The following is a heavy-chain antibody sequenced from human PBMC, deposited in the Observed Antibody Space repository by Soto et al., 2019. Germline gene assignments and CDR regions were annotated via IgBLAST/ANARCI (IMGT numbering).Heavy chain of an antibody. CDR1: GDSVSSNTAS. CDR3: AKGDNLGPKTGYAFDP. Sequence: SQTLSLPCAISGDSVSSNTASWNWIRQSPSRGLEWLGRTNFRSKWYNDYAVSVKSRIIINPDTSNNQFSLQLNSVTPEDTAVYFCAKGDNLGPKTGYAFDPWGQGIMVTVSS. CDR2: TNFRSKWYN. D-gene: IGHD5-12*01. J-gene: IGHJ5*02. V-gene: IGHV6-1*01.